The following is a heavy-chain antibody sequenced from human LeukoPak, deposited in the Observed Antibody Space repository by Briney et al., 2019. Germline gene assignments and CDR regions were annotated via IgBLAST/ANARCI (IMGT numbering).Heavy chain of an antibody. J-gene: IGHJ4*02. V-gene: IGHV3-11*01. CDR2: IPTSGPTT. Sequence: PGGSLRLSCTASGFNLYDHYMSWIRQAPGKGLEWISYIPTSGPTTYLAGSVKGRFTVSRDNAKNSVFLQMSNVKAEDTAVYCCARVKTRGVNPLFDYWGQGALVTVSS. CDR3: ARVKTRGVNPLFDY. CDR1: GFNLYDHY. D-gene: IGHD3-3*01.